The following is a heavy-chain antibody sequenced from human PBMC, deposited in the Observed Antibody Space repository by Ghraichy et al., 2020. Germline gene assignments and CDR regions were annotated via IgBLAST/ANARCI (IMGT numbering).Heavy chain of an antibody. CDR2: IYYSGST. CDR1: GGSISSYY. J-gene: IGHJ4*02. Sequence: SETLSLTCTVSGGSISSYYWSWIRQPPGKGLEWIGYIYYSGSTNYNPSLKSRVTISVDTSKNQFSLKLSSVTAADTAVYYCANSAVLLWFGELLFDYWGQGTLVTVSS. CDR3: ANSAVLLWFGELLFDY. V-gene: IGHV4-59*01. D-gene: IGHD3-10*01.